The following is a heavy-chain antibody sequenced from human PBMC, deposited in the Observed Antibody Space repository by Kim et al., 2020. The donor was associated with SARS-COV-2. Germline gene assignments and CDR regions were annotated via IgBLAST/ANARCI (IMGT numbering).Heavy chain of an antibody. CDR3: ARDYGDYVFDP. CDR2: T. Sequence: TNYNPSLKCRVTISLDTSKNQFSLKLSSVTAADTAVYYCARDYGDYVFDPWGQGTLVTVSS. D-gene: IGHD4-17*01. V-gene: IGHV4-59*01. J-gene: IGHJ5*02.